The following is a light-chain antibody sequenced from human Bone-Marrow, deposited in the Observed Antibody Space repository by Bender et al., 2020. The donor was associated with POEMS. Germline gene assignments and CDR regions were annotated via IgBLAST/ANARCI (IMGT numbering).Light chain of an antibody. V-gene: IGLV6-57*01. CDR1: SGDIARNY. CDR3: QSSDDTNHWV. Sequence: NFMLTQPHSVSESPGKTVTISCTRSSGDIARNYVHWYQQRPGSSPINVIYEDDQRPSGVPDRFSGSIDSSSNSASLTISGLKTEDEADYYCQSSDDTNHWVLGGGTRLAVL. CDR2: EDD. J-gene: IGLJ2*01.